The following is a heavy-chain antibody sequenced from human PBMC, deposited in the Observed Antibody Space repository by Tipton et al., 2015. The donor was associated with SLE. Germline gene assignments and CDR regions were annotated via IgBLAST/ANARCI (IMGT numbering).Heavy chain of an antibody. V-gene: IGHV3-33*01. CDR2: IWFDGSKK. CDR3: AVPSYDTLGYWYVDL. CDR1: GFTFSSYG. D-gene: IGHD3-22*01. Sequence: RSLRLSCAASGFTFSSYGIHWVRQAPGKGLEWVAMIWFDGSKKYYGDSVKGRFTISRDNSQNTLFLQLNSLRAEDTAVYYCAVPSYDTLGYWYVDLWGRGTLVTVSS. J-gene: IGHJ2*01.